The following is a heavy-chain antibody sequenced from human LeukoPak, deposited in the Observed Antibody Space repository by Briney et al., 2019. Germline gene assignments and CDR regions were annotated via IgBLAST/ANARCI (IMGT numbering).Heavy chain of an antibody. D-gene: IGHD3-3*01. Sequence: AGSLRLSCAASGFTVSSYAMSRVRQAPGKGLEWVAVISYGGSNKYYAYSVKGRLTISRDNSKNTLYLQMNSLRAEDTAVYYCAREAVSYYDFWSAPAAAFDIWGQGTMVTVSS. CDR3: AREAVSYYDFWSAPAAAFDI. CDR1: GFTVSSYA. J-gene: IGHJ3*02. V-gene: IGHV3-30-3*01. CDR2: ISYGGSNK.